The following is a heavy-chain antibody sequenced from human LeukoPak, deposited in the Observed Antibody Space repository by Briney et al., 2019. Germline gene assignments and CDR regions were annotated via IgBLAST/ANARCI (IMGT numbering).Heavy chain of an antibody. Sequence: PSETLSLTCAVSGGSISSGGYSWSWIRQPPGKGLEWIGYIYHSGSTYYNPSLKSRVTISLDKSQNQFSLKLTSVTAADTAVYYCARYGGSGTYFFDYWGQGTLVTVSS. V-gene: IGHV4-30-2*01. CDR1: GGSISSGGYS. D-gene: IGHD3-10*01. J-gene: IGHJ4*02. CDR2: IYHSGST. CDR3: ARYGGSGTYFFDY.